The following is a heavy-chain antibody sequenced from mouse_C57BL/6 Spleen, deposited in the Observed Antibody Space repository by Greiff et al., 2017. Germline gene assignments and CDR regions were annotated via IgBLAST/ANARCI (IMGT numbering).Heavy chain of an antibody. CDR3: ARYFNWASFAY. J-gene: IGHJ3*01. Sequence: QVQLQQPGAELVKPGASVKLSCKASGYTFTSYWMHWVKQRPGQGLEWIGMIHPNSGSTNYNEKFKSKATLTVDTSSSTAYMQLSSLTSEDSAVYYCARYFNWASFAYWGQGTLVTVSA. CDR2: IHPNSGST. CDR1: GYTFTSYW. D-gene: IGHD4-1*02. V-gene: IGHV1-64*01.